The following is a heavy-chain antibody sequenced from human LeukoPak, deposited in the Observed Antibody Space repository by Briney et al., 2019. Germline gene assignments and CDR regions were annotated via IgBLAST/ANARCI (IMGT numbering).Heavy chain of an antibody. J-gene: IGHJ4*02. CDR1: GVSISSYY. CDR2: IYYSGST. D-gene: IGHD3-22*01. V-gene: IGHV4-59*01. CDR3: AREAYDSSGYYRAYFDY. Sequence: SETLSLTCTVSGVSISSYYWSWIRQPPGKGLEWIGYIYYSGSTNYNPSLKSRVTISVDTSKNQFSLKLSSVTAADTPVYYCAREAYDSSGYYRAYFDYWGQGTLVTVSS.